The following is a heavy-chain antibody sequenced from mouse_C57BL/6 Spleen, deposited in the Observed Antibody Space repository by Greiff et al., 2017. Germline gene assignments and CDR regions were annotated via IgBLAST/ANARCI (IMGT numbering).Heavy chain of an antibody. CDR1: GFNIKNTY. CDR2: IDPANGNT. J-gene: IGHJ4*01. D-gene: IGHD2-5*01. CDR3: ARDSNYDYYAMDY. V-gene: IGHV14-3*01. Sequence: VHVKQSVAELVRPGASVKLSCTASGFNIKNTYMHWVKQRPEQGLEWIGRIDPANGNTKYAPKFQGKATITADTSSNTAYLQLSSLTSEDTAIYYCARDSNYDYYAMDYWGQGTSVTVSS.